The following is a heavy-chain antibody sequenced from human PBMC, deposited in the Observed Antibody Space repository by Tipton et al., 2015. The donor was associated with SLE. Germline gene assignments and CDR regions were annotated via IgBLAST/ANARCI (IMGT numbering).Heavy chain of an antibody. CDR1: GGPLSCYY. D-gene: IGHD1-26*01. CDR3: ARAAYSGSSVEY. Sequence: TLSLTCTVSGGPLSCYYWCCIRQPPGKGLEWIGYVYHTETTNYNPSLKTRVTISVDTSKNQFSLQLSSVTAADTAVYYCARAAYSGSSVEYWGQGTLISVSS. J-gene: IGHJ4*02. V-gene: IGHV4-59*01. CDR2: VYHTETT.